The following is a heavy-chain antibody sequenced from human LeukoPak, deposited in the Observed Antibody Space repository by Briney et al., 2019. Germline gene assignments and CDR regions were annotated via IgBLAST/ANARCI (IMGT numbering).Heavy chain of an antibody. CDR3: AKDLDSYGLPPFFDY. CDR2: ISGSGGST. J-gene: IGHJ4*02. D-gene: IGHD5-18*01. Sequence: GGSLRLSCAASGFTFSSYDMHWVRQAPGKGLEWVSAISGSGGSTYYADPVKGRFTISRDNSKNTLYLQMNSLRAEDTAVYYCAKDLDSYGLPPFFDYWGQGTLVTVSS. CDR1: GFTFSSYD. V-gene: IGHV3-23*01.